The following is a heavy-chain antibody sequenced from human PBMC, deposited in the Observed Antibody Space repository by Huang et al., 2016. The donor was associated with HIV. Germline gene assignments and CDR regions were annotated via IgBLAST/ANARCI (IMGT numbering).Heavy chain of an antibody. CDR3: ARGTAAAHSDY. V-gene: IGHV4-34*01. Sequence: QVQLQQWGAGLLKPSETLSLTCAVYGGSFSGYNWRWIRQSPGKGLAWIGEINHSGNTNYNPSRKSRVTISVDTSKNQFSLRLSSVTAADTAVYYCARGTAAAHSDYWGQGTLVTVYS. J-gene: IGHJ4*02. CDR2: INHSGNT. D-gene: IGHD6-13*01. CDR1: GGSFSGYN.